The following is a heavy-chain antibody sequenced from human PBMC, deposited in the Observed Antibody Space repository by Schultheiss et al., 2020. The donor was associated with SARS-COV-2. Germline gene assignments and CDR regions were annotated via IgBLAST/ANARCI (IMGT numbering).Heavy chain of an antibody. V-gene: IGHV4-38-2*02. D-gene: IGHD6-6*01. J-gene: IGHJ4*02. Sequence: GSLRLSCTASGFTVSSNYMSWVRQAPGKGLEWIGSIYHSGSTYYNPSLKSRVTMSVDTSKNQFSLKLSSVTAADTAVYYCARHVASIAARRGFDYWGQGTLVTVSS. CDR2: IYHSGST. CDR3: ARHVASIAARRGFDY. CDR1: GFTVSSNY.